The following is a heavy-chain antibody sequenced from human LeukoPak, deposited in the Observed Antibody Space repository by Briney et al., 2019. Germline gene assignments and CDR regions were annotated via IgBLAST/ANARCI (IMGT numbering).Heavy chain of an antibody. CDR1: GSTFSSYG. J-gene: IGHJ4*02. D-gene: IGHD1-26*01. CDR2: IRYDGSNK. V-gene: IGHV3-30*02. CDR3: AKDRRSRGAFDY. Sequence: PGGSLRLSCAASGSTFSSYGMHWVRQAPGKGLEWVAFIRYDGSNKYYADSVKGRFTISRDNSKNTLYLQMNSLRAEDTAVYYCAKDRRSRGAFDYWGQGTLVTVSS.